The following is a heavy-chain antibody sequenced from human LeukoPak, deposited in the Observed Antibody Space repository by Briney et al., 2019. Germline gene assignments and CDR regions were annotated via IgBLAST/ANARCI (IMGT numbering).Heavy chain of an antibody. J-gene: IGHJ4*02. D-gene: IGHD1-26*01. CDR3: ARVRSGSYYDSDY. V-gene: IGHV3-74*01. Sequence: GGSLRLSCGGSGFIFSSYWMHWVRQAPGKGLMWVSRIKTDGSTKYYADSVKGRFTVSRDNAKNTLYLQMNSLRAEDTAVYYCARVRSGSYYDSDYWGQGTLVTVSS. CDR1: GFIFSSYW. CDR2: IKTDGSTK.